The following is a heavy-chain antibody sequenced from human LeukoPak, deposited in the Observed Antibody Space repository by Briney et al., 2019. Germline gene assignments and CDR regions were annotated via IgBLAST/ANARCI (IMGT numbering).Heavy chain of an antibody. V-gene: IGHV4-34*01. J-gene: IGHJ4*02. CDR3: ARAADYHGSGSQLGY. CDR1: GVSFSGYY. CDR2: INHSGNT. Sequence: SETLSLTCAVYGVSFSGYYWSWIRQPPGKGLEWIGEINHSGNTNYNPSLKSRVTISVDTSKNQFSLKVSSVTAADTALYYCARAADYHGSGSQLGYWGQGILVTVSS. D-gene: IGHD3-10*01.